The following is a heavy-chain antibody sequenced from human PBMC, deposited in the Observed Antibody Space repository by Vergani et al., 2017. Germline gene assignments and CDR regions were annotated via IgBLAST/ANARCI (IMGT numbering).Heavy chain of an antibody. V-gene: IGHV1-46*03. CDR3: ARDRGEDTAMVTLGYYYYYMDV. CDR2: INPSGGST. Sequence: QVQLVQSGAEVKKPGASVKVSCKASGYTFTSYYMHWVRQAPGQGLEWMGIINPSGGSTSYAQKFQGRVTMTRDTYTSTVYMELSSLRSEDTAVYYCARDRGEDTAMVTLGYYYYYMDVWGKGTTVTVSS. J-gene: IGHJ6*03. D-gene: IGHD5-18*01. CDR1: GYTFTSYY.